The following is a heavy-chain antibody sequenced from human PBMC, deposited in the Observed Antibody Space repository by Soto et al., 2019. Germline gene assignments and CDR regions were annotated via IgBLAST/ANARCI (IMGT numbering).Heavy chain of an antibody. Sequence: GGSLRLSCAASGFTFSSYGMHWVRQAPGKGLEWVAVISYDGSSKYYADSVKGRFTISRDNSKNTLYLQMNSLRAEDTAVYYCAKYGGNSEDYYYYGMDVWGQGTTVTVSS. V-gene: IGHV3-30*18. CDR3: AKYGGNSEDYYYYGMDV. D-gene: IGHD2-21*02. CDR1: GFTFSSYG. J-gene: IGHJ6*02. CDR2: ISYDGSSK.